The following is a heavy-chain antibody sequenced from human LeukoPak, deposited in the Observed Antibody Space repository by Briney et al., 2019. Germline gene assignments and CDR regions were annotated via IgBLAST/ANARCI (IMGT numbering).Heavy chain of an antibody. CDR2: ISSDSSYI. CDR3: AIFFNY. J-gene: IGHJ4*02. Sequence: GGSLRLSCAASGFPSSNYYINWVRQAPGKGLEWVSSISSDSSYIYYADSLKGRFTISRDNAKNSVCLQMNSLRADDTAVYYCAIFFNYWGQGTLVTVSS. CDR1: GFPSSNYY. V-gene: IGHV3-21*01.